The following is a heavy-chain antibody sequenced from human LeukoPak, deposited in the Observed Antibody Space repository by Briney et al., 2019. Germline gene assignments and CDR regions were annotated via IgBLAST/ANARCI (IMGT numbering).Heavy chain of an antibody. CDR1: GGSISSYY. J-gene: IGHJ4*02. V-gene: IGHV4-59*01. CDR3: ARASYGDRRSAALAFDY. D-gene: IGHD4-17*01. Sequence: SETLSLTCTVSGGSISSYYWSWIPQPPGKGLEWIGYIYYSGSTNYNPSLKSRVTISVDTSKNQFSLKLSSVTAADTAVYYCARASYGDRRSAALAFDYWGQGTLVTVSS. CDR2: IYYSGST.